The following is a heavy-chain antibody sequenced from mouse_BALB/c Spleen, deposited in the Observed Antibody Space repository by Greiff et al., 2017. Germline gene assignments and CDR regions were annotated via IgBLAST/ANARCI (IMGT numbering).Heavy chain of an antibody. Sequence: DVQLQESGPGLVKPSQSLSLTCTVTGYSITSDYAWNWIRQFPGNKLEWMGYISYSGSTSYNPSLKSRISITRDTSKNQFFLPLNSVTTEDTATYYCARRGYGREHFDDWGQGTTLTVSS. CDR3: ARRGYGREHFDD. CDR1: GYSITSDYA. D-gene: IGHD1-1*01. J-gene: IGHJ2*01. V-gene: IGHV3-2*02. CDR2: ISYSGST.